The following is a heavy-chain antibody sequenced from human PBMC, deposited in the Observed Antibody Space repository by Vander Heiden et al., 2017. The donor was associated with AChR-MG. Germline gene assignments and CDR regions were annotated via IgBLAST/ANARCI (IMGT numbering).Heavy chain of an antibody. CDR3: AKVIAARPGEYYYFGMDV. CDR2: ISHDGSNK. V-gene: IGHV3-30*18. CDR1: GFPFIRSG. Sequence: QVQLVESGGGVVQPGRSLRLSCAASGFPFIRSGMHWVRQAPGKGLEWVAVISHDGSNKHYADSVKGRFTISRDNSKNTLYLQMNSLRGEDTALYYCAKVIAARPGEYYYFGMDVWGQGTTVTVSS. J-gene: IGHJ6*02. D-gene: IGHD6-6*01.